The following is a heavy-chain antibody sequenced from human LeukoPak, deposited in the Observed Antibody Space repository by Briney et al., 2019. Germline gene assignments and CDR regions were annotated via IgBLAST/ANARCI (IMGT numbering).Heavy chain of an antibody. V-gene: IGHV3-64*01. CDR2: ISSNGGST. Sequence: GGSLRLSCAASGFTFSSYAMHWVRQAPGKGLEYVSAISSNGGSTYYANSVKGRFTISRDNSKNTLYLQMGSLRAEDMAVYYCARDGGLRYLAYYFDYWGQGTLVTVSS. D-gene: IGHD3-9*01. CDR1: GFTFSSYA. CDR3: ARDGGLRYLAYYFDY. J-gene: IGHJ4*02.